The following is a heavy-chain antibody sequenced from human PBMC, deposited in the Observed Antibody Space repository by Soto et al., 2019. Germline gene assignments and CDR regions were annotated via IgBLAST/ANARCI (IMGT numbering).Heavy chain of an antibody. CDR1: GFTFSSYG. J-gene: IGHJ4*02. Sequence: QVQLVESGGGVVQPGRSLRLSCAASGFTFSSYGMHWVRQAPGKGLEWVAVIWYDGSNKYYADSVKGRFTISRDNSKNTLYLQMNSLRAEDTAVYYCARGRGSYSGYDGSYYFDYWGQGTLVTVSS. D-gene: IGHD5-12*01. CDR2: IWYDGSNK. V-gene: IGHV3-33*01. CDR3: ARGRGSYSGYDGSYYFDY.